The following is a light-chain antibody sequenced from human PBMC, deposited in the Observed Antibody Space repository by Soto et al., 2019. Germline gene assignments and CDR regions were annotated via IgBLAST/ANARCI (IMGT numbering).Light chain of an antibody. CDR2: DAS. Sequence: EIVLTQSPAILSVSPGERATLSCRASQSISRSLAWYQQKPGQAPRLLISDASTRATGIPARFSGSGSGTEFTLTISSLQFDDSAVYYCQQYNNWWTFGQGTKVEIK. J-gene: IGKJ1*01. CDR3: QQYNNWWT. CDR1: QSISRS. V-gene: IGKV3-15*01.